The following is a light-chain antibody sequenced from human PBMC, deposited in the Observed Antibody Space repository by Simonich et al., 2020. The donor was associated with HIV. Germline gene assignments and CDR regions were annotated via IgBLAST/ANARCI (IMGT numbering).Light chain of an antibody. CDR2: WAP. CDR3: QQYNKWPYT. CDR1: QSLLYSSNYKNY. J-gene: IGKJ2*01. V-gene: IGKV4-1*01. Sequence: DIVMTQSPDSLAVSLGERATINCKSSQSLLYSSNYKNYLAWYQQKPGQPPKLLIYWAPTRESGVPDRFSGSGSGTEFTLTISSLQSEDFAVYYCQQYNKWPYTFGQGTKLEIK.